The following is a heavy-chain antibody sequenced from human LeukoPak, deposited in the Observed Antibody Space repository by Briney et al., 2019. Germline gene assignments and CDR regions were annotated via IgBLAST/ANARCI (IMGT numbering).Heavy chain of an antibody. CDR1: GFTFSSYG. Sequence: GGSLRLSCAASGFTFSSYGMHWVRQAPGKGLEWVAVISYDGSNKYYADSVKGRFTISRDNSKNTLYLQMNSLRAEDTAVYYCATDCSGGSCLDYWGQGTLVTVSS. V-gene: IGHV3-30*03. J-gene: IGHJ4*02. CDR2: ISYDGSNK. D-gene: IGHD2-15*01. CDR3: ATDCSGGSCLDY.